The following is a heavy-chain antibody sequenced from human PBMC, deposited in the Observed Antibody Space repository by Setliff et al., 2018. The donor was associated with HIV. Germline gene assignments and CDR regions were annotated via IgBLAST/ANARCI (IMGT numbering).Heavy chain of an antibody. Sequence: SETLSLTCTVSGGSASNSRYYWAWIRQPPGKGLEYIGSIHYNEKTYYNPSLKSRVTISIDTSKNQFSLNLTSVTAADTAVYYCASRVYYYDSNNFLREAGFDPWGQGTLVTVSS. D-gene: IGHD3-22*01. CDR1: GGSASNSRYY. J-gene: IGHJ5*02. CDR2: IHYNEKT. V-gene: IGHV4-39*01. CDR3: ASRVYYYDSNNFLREAGFDP.